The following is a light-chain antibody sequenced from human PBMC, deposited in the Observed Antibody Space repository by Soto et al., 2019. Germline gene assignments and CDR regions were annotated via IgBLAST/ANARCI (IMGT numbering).Light chain of an antibody. CDR1: QGISSA. CDR2: DVS. Sequence: AIQLTQSPSSLSASAGDRVTITCRASQGISSALAWYQQKPWKAPKLLIYDVSTLESGVPSRFSGSGSGTDFALTISSLQPEDFATYYCQQFNNYPLTFGGGTKVEIK. V-gene: IGKV1D-13*01. J-gene: IGKJ4*01. CDR3: QQFNNYPLT.